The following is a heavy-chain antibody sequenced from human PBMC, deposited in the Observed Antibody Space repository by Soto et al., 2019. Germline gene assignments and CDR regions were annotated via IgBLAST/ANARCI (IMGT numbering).Heavy chain of an antibody. D-gene: IGHD1-26*01. CDR2: ISWDGGST. J-gene: IGHJ6*02. V-gene: IGHV3-43*01. Sequence: GGSLRLSCAASGFTFDDYTMHWVRQAPGKGLEWVSLISWDGGSTYYADSVKGRFTISRDNSKNSLYLQMNSLRTEDTALYYCAKDIGLANYYYGMDVWGQGTTVTVSS. CDR1: GFTFDDYT. CDR3: AKDIGLANYYYGMDV.